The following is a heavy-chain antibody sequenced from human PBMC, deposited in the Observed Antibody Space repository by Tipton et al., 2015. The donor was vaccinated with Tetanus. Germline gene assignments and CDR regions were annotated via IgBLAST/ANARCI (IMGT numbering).Heavy chain of an antibody. Sequence: SLRLSCAVSGFTFSNYRMNWVRQAPGRGLQWVASISSTSSYIYYADSLKGRFTISRDNAKNSLYLQMNSLRAEDTAVYYCASGSALDYWGQGILVTVSS. CDR3: ASGSALDY. J-gene: IGHJ4*02. CDR1: GFTFSNYR. D-gene: IGHD6-25*01. V-gene: IGHV3-21*01. CDR2: ISSTSSYI.